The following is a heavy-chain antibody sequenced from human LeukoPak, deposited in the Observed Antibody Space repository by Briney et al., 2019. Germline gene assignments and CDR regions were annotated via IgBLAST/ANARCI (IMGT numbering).Heavy chain of an antibody. J-gene: IGHJ4*02. CDR2: INSDGSSI. CDR3: AREGRVSGYDFDC. CDR1: GFTFSSYW. Sequence: GGSLRLSCAASGFTFSSYWMHWVRQAPGKGLVWVSRINSDGSSITYADSVKGRFTISRGNAKSTLYLQMNSLRVEDTAVYYCAREGRVSGYDFDCWGQGTLVTVSS. V-gene: IGHV3-74*03. D-gene: IGHD5-12*01.